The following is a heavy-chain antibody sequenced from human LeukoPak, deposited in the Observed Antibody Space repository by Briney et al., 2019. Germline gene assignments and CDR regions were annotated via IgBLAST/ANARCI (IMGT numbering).Heavy chain of an antibody. V-gene: IGHV3-49*03. Sequence: GGSLRLSCTASGFTFGDYAMSWFRQAPGKGLEWVGFIRSKAYGGTTEYAASVKGRFTISRDDSKSIAYLQMNSLKTEDTAVYYCTSGPMVRGVTHFDYWGKGTLVTVSS. CDR3: TSGPMVRGVTHFDY. D-gene: IGHD3-10*01. CDR1: GFTFGDYA. J-gene: IGHJ4*02. CDR2: IRSKAYGGTT.